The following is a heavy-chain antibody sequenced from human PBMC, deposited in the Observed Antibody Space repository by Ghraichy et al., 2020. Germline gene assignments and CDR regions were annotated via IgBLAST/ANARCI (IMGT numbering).Heavy chain of an antibody. CDR1: GFTFSSYS. V-gene: IGHV3-48*02. CDR3: ARGSTVVRFFYYDGMDV. CDR2: ITSSSSFR. J-gene: IGHJ6*02. D-gene: IGHD4-23*01. Sequence: GGSLRLSCVGSGFTFSSYSMNWVRQSPGKGLEWVSYITSSSSFRSYADSVKGRFTISRDNAHNSLYLQIISLREEDTAVYFCARGSTVVRFFYYDGMDVWGQGTTVTVSS.